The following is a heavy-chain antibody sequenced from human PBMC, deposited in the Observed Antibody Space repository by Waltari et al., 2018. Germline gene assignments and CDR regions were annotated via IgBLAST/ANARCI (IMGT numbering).Heavy chain of an antibody. V-gene: IGHV3-7*01. J-gene: IGHJ4*02. Sequence: VQLVESGGGLVQPGGSLRRSCSAPGSTFNFYWMTWVRQAPGKGLEWVAKVKDRESEKDYADSVKGRFTISRDNAKKSVQLEMSSLRAEDTAIYYWARVRGAYSKFMTASFDYWGQGIPVSVSS. CDR3: ARVRGAYSKFMTASFDY. CDR2: VKDRESEK. D-gene: IGHD3-16*01. CDR1: GSTFNFYW.